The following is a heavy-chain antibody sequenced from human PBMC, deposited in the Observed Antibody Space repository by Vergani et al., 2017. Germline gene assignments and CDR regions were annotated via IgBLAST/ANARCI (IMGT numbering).Heavy chain of an antibody. V-gene: IGHV4-39*02. D-gene: IGHD3-9*01. CDR1: GASIRSSNYY. Sequence: QLQLQESGPGLVKPSATLSLTCSVSGASIRSSNYYWGWIRQPPGKGLEWIARIYYSGSTYYNPSLKSRVTISLDTSKNHVSLRLKSVTAADTAVYFCARRLAGNFDYWGQGAQVTVSS. J-gene: IGHJ4*02. CDR2: IYYSGST. CDR3: ARRLAGNFDY.